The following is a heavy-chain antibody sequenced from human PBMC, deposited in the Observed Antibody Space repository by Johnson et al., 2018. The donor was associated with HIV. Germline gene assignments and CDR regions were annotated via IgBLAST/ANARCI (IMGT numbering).Heavy chain of an antibody. CDR3: ARDRKQWLVVGGGINDI. CDR2: ISGSGGST. Sequence: QVQLVESGGGLVKPGGSLRLSCAASGFTFTDYYMNWMRQAPGKGLEWVSAISGSGGSTYYADSVKGRFTISRDNSKNTLYLQMNSLRAEDTAVYYCARDRKQWLVVGGGINDIWGQGTMVTVSS. V-gene: IGHV3-11*04. CDR1: GFTFTDYY. D-gene: IGHD6-19*01. J-gene: IGHJ3*02.